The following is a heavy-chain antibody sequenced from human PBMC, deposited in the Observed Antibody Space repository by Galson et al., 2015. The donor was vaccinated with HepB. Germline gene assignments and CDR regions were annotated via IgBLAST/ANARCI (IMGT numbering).Heavy chain of an antibody. V-gene: IGHV4-34*01. D-gene: IGHD3-10*01. CDR2: IRHRGST. J-gene: IGHJ3*01. Sequence: ESLSLTCAVYGGSFSGFYWSWIRQPPGKGLEWIGEIRHRGSTNYNPSLKSRVTISVDTSKNQFSLKLRSLTAADTALYYCARGNDYGSGTFYKSYGIDVWGQGTMVIVSS. CDR3: ARGNDYGSGTFYKSYGIDV. CDR1: GGSFSGFY.